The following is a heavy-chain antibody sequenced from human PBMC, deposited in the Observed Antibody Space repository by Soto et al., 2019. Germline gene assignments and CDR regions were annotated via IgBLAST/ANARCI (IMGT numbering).Heavy chain of an antibody. J-gene: IGHJ6*02. D-gene: IGHD2-2*01. CDR3: ARPKRYCSSTSCQTGYYYGMDV. CDR1: GYTFTSYA. CDR2: INAGNGNT. V-gene: IGHV1-3*01. Sequence: ASVKVSCKASGYTFTSYAMHWVRQAPGQRLEWMGWINAGNGNTKYSQKFQGRVTITRDTSASTAYMELSSLRSEDTAVYYCARPKRYCSSTSCQTGYYYGMDVWGQRTTVTVSS.